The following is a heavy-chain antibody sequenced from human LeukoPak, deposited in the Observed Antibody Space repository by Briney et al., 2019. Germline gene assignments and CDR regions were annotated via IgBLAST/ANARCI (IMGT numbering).Heavy chain of an antibody. D-gene: IGHD4-23*01. J-gene: IGHJ4*02. V-gene: IGHV3-48*03. Sequence: GGSLRLSYAASGFMFSSYEMNWVRQAPGKGLEWVSYIRSRGGTIYYADSVKGRFTISRDNAKNSLYLQMNSLRAEDTAVYYCARDFGRWFLDYWGQGTLVTVSS. CDR1: GFMFSSYE. CDR2: IRSRGGTI. CDR3: ARDFGRWFLDY.